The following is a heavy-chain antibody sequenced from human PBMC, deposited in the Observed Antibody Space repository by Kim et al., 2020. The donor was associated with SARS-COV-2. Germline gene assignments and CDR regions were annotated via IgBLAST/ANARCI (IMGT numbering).Heavy chain of an antibody. CDR3: ARASSTSCYY. D-gene: IGHD2-2*01. Sequence: STNYADSVKSRFTISRDNAKITLFLQMNSLRAEDTAVYYCARASSTSCYYWGQGTLVTVSS. CDR2: ST. J-gene: IGHJ4*02. V-gene: IGHV3-74*01.